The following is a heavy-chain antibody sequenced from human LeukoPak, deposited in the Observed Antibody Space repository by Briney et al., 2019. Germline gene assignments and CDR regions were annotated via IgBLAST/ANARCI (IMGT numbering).Heavy chain of an antibody. J-gene: IGHJ4*02. V-gene: IGHV3-23*01. CDR1: GFTFSSYA. Sequence: GGSLRLSCAASGFTFSSYAMSWVRQAPGKGLEWVSAISGSGGSTYYADSVKGRFAISRDNSKNTLYLQMNSLRAEDTAVYYCANHGQSEDYYDSSGALDYWGQGTLVTVSS. CDR2: ISGSGGST. CDR3: ANHGQSEDYYDSSGALDY. D-gene: IGHD3-22*01.